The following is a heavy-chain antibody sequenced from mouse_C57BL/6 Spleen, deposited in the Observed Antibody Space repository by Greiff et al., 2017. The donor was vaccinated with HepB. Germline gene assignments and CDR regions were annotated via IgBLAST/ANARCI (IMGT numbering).Heavy chain of an antibody. CDR3: AAYDYPPFAY. J-gene: IGHJ3*01. Sequence: QVQLQQSGAELVRPGASVKLSCKASGYTFTDYYINWVKQRPGQGLEWIARIYPGSGNTYYNEKFKGKATLTAEKSSSTAYMQLSSLTSEDSAVYFCAAYDYPPFAYWGQGTLVTVSA. V-gene: IGHV1-76*01. CDR1: GYTFTDYY. D-gene: IGHD2-4*01. CDR2: IYPGSGNT.